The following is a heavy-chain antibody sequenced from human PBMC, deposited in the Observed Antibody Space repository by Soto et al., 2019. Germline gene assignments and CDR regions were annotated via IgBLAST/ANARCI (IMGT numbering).Heavy chain of an antibody. V-gene: IGHV5-10-1*01. CDR2: IDPSDSYT. Sequence: PGESLKISCKASGHSFTDYWISWVRQMPGKGLEWMARIDPSDSYTNYSPSFQGHVTISADKSLNTAFLQWSSLKASDSAMYYCARLRLIAGIKGGRYYRLDVWGQGTTVTVSS. D-gene: IGHD2-21*01. CDR1: GHSFTDYW. J-gene: IGHJ6*02. CDR3: ARLRLIAGIKGGRYYRLDV.